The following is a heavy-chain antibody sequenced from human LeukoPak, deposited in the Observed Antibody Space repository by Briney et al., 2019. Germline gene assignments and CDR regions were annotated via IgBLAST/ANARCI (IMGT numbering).Heavy chain of an antibody. V-gene: IGHV1-2*02. CDR3: ATASGYYADYYMDV. CDR2: INPNSGGT. D-gene: IGHD3-22*01. Sequence: EASVKVSCKASGYTFTGYFMHWVRQAPGQGLEWVGWINPNSGGTNYAQNFQGRVTMTRDTSISTAYMDLSRLRSDDTAVYYCATASGYYADYYMDVWGKGTTVTVSS. J-gene: IGHJ6*03. CDR1: GYTFTGYF.